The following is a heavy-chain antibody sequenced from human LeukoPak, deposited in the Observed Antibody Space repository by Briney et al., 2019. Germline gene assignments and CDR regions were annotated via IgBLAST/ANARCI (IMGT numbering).Heavy chain of an antibody. Sequence: SETLSLTCAVYGGSFSGYYWSWIRQPPGKGLEWIGEINHSGSTNYNPSLKSRVTISVDTSKNQFSLKLSSVTAADTAVYYCARRGRLRFLEWLLWWFDSWGQGTQVTVSS. V-gene: IGHV4-34*01. CDR2: INHSGST. J-gene: IGHJ5*01. CDR3: ARRGRLRFLEWLLWWFDS. D-gene: IGHD3-3*01. CDR1: GGSFSGYY.